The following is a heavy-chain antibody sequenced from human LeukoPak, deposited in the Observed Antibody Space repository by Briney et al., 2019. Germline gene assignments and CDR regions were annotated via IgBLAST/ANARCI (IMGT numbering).Heavy chain of an antibody. D-gene: IGHD3-3*01. Sequence: PSETLSLTCTVSGGSISSYYWSWIRQPPGKGLEWIGYIYYSGSTNYNPSLKSRVTISVDTSKNQFSLKLSSVTAADTAVYYCARHYDFWSGYWYYWGQGTLVTVSS. J-gene: IGHJ4*02. CDR3: ARHYDFWSGYWYY. CDR2: IYYSGST. CDR1: GGSISSYY. V-gene: IGHV4-59*08.